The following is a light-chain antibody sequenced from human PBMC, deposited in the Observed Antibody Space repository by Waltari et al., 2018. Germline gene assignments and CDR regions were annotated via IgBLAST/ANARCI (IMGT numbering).Light chain of an antibody. CDR2: GTS. V-gene: IGKV3-15*01. CDR1: QSVSSN. J-gene: IGKJ1*01. CDR3: QQYNNWPLSWT. Sequence: TQSLATLSVSPGERATLSCRASQSVSSNLAWYQQKPGQAPRLLIYGTSTRATGIPARFSGSGSGTEFTLTISSLQSEDFAVYYCQQYNNWPLSWTFGQGT.